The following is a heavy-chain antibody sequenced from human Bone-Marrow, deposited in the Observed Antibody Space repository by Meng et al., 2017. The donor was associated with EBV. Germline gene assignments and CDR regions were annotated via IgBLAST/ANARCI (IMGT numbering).Heavy chain of an antibody. V-gene: IGHV3-11*01. CDR3: ARVNGDFSYWYFDL. J-gene: IGHJ2*01. Sequence: QLVESWGGMVKPGESLRLSCAASTFMFSDYYMSWIRQAPGKGLEWVSYISTRGNAIDYADSVKGRFTISRDNAKNSLYLQMNSLRPDDTAVYYCARVNGDFSYWYFDLWGRGTLVTVSS. D-gene: IGHD4-17*01. CDR1: TFMFSDYY. CDR2: ISTRGNAI.